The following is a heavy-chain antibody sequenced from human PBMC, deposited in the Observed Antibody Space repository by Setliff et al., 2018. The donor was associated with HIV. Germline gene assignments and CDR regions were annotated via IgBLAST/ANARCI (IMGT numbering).Heavy chain of an antibody. V-gene: IGHV1-18*01. Sequence: GASVKVSCKASGYMFTSYGIGWVRQAPGQGLEWMTWISTYNGNTNYAPQFQGGVSVTTDTATSTVHMELRSLRSDDTAMYYCARDMDYSNPDYWGQGTLVTVSS. CDR1: GYMFTSYG. CDR3: ARDMDYSNPDY. J-gene: IGHJ4*02. D-gene: IGHD4-4*01. CDR2: ISTYNGNT.